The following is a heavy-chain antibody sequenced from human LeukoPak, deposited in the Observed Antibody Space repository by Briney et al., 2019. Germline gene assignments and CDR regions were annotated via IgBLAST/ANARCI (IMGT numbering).Heavy chain of an antibody. CDR1: GFIVSTNY. CDR3: GICMSSGYFGRY. D-gene: IGHD3-22*01. J-gene: IGHJ4*02. Sequence: GGSLRLSCAASGFIVSTNYMTWVRQAPGKGLEWVSVIYSGGSTYYADSVKGRFTISRDNSKNTLYLQMNSLRAEDTAVYFCGICMSSGYFGRYWGEGTLVSVSS. V-gene: IGHV3-66*01. CDR2: IYSGGST.